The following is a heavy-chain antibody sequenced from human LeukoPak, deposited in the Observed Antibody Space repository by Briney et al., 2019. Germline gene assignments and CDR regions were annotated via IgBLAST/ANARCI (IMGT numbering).Heavy chain of an antibody. Sequence: TGGSLRLSCAGSGFTFSSYSMNWVRQAPGKGLEWVSSITSSSSYIYYADSVKGRFTISRDNAKKSVYLQMNSLRAEDTAVYYCAELGITMIGGVWGKGTTVTISS. D-gene: IGHD3-10*02. CDR3: AELGITMIGGV. CDR2: ITSSSSYI. J-gene: IGHJ6*04. CDR1: GFTFSSYS. V-gene: IGHV3-21*01.